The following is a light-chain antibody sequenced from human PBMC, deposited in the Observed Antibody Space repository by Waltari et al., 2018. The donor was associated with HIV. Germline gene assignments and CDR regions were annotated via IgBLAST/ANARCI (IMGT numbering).Light chain of an antibody. Sequence: EIVLPQSPPTLSSSPGQRATLSCRPSQTVYINSLAWNQQKPGQAPRLLIDGASSRAYDTPDRFSGSGSGTDFTLSISRLEPEDSAVYFCQQYGTTPHTFGQGTKVEI. CDR2: GAS. V-gene: IGKV3-20*01. CDR1: QTVYINS. CDR3: QQYGTTPHT. J-gene: IGKJ2*01.